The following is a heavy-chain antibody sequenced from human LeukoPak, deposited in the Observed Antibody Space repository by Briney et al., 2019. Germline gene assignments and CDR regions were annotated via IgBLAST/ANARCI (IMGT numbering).Heavy chain of an antibody. CDR1: GGTLSSYA. Sequence: ASVKVSCKASGGTLSSYAISWVRQAPGQGLEWMGGIIPIFGTANYAQKFQGRVTITADESTSTAYMELSSLRSEDTAVYYCARAAMLYGSGKPNPLGYWGQGTLVTVSS. CDR2: IIPIFGTA. CDR3: ARAAMLYGSGKPNPLGY. D-gene: IGHD3-10*01. J-gene: IGHJ4*02. V-gene: IGHV1-69*13.